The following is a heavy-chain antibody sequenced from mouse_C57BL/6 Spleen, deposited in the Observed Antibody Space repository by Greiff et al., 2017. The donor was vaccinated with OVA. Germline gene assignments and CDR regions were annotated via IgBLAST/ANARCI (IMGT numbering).Heavy chain of an antibody. V-gene: IGHV1-81*01. CDR1: GYTFTSYG. CDR2: IYPRSGNT. Sequence: VQLQQSGAELARPGASVKLSCKASGYTFTSYGISWVKQRTGQGLEWIGEIYPRSGNTYYNEKFKGKATLTADKSSSTAYMELRSLTFEDSAVYFCGSAWFAYWGQGTLVTVSA. J-gene: IGHJ3*01. D-gene: IGHD1-1*01. CDR3: GSAWFAY.